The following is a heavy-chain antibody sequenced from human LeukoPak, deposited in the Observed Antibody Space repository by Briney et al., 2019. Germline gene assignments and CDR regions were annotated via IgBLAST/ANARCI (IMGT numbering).Heavy chain of an antibody. D-gene: IGHD3-22*01. CDR2: IWYDGSNK. CDR3: VRELPPVVRYYFDY. V-gene: IGHV3-33*01. CDR1: DG. Sequence: PGRSLRLSCAASDGMHWVRQAPGKGLEWVAVIWYDGSNKYYADSMKGRFTISRDNSRNTLYLQMNSLRAEDTAVYYCVRELPPVVRYYFDYWGPGTLVTVSS. J-gene: IGHJ4*02.